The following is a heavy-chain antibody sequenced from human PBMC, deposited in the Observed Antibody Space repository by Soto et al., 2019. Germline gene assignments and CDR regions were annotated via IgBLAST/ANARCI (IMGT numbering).Heavy chain of an antibody. CDR2: ISYDGSNK. V-gene: IGHV3-30-3*01. CDR3: ARGVWEYSSGWYGAFDI. CDR1: GFTFSSYA. D-gene: IGHD6-19*01. J-gene: IGHJ3*02. Sequence: GGSLRLSCAASGFTFSSYAMHWVRQAPGKGLEWVAVISYDGSNKYYADSVKGRFTISRDNSKNTLYLQMNSLRAEDTAVYYCARGVWEYSSGWYGAFDIWGQGTMVTVSS.